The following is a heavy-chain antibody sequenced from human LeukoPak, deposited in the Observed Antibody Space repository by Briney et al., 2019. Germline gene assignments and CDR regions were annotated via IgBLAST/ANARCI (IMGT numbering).Heavy chain of an antibody. CDR3: ASMSYHYYYYYMDV. Sequence: SETLSLTCAVSGGSISSGGYSWSWIRQPPGKGLEWIGYIYYSGSTYYNPSLKSRVTISVDTSKNQFSLKLSSVTAADTAVYYCASMSYHYYYYYMDVWGKGTTVTVSS. J-gene: IGHJ6*03. CDR2: IYYSGST. D-gene: IGHD3-10*01. CDR1: GGSISSGGYS. V-gene: IGHV4-30-4*07.